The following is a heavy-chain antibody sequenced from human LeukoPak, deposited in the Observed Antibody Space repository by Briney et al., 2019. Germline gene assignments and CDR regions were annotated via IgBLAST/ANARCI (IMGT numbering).Heavy chain of an antibody. CDR2: IWYDGSNK. J-gene: IGHJ4*02. CDR3: ARTIAVAGPYYFDY. CDR1: GFTFSSSG. D-gene: IGHD6-19*01. Sequence: GGSLRLSCAASGFTFSSSGMHWVRQAPGKGLEWVAVIWYDGSNKYYAESVKGRFTISRDNSKNTLFLQMNSLRADDTAVYYCARTIAVAGPYYFDYWGQGTLVTVSS. V-gene: IGHV3-33*01.